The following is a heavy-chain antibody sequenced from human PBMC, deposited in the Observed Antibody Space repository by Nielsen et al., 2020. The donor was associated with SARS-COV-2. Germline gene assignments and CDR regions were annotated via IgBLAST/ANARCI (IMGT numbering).Heavy chain of an antibody. CDR1: GFTFSNNR. CDR3: AKGGNYGMVV. Sequence: GGSLRLSCAASGFTFSNNRMHWVRQAPGKGLVWVSRINSDGSNTNYADSVKGRFTISRDNARNTLYLQMNSLRAEDTAVYYCAKGGNYGMVVWGQGTTVTVSS. CDR2: INSDGSNT. J-gene: IGHJ6*02. V-gene: IGHV3-74*01.